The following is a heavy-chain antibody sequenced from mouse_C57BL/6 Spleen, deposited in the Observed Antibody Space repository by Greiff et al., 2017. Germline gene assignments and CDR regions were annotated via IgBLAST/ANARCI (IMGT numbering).Heavy chain of an antibody. CDR2: IDPNSGGT. J-gene: IGHJ2*01. V-gene: IGHV1-72*01. CDR1: GYTFTSYW. D-gene: IGHD1-1*01. CDR3: ARLEGTTVVATDY. Sequence: VQLQQPGAELVKPGASVKLSCKASGYTFTSYWMHWVQQRPGRGLEWIGRIDPNSGGTKYNEKFKSKATLTVDKPASTAYMQLSSLTSEDSAVYYCARLEGTTVVATDYWGQGTTLTVSS.